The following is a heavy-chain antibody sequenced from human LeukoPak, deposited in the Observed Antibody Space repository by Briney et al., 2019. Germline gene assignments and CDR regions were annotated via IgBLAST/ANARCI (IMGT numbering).Heavy chain of an antibody. CDR3: ARDNGDGYPH. J-gene: IGHJ4*02. Sequence: ASVKVSCKASGYTFTSYDINWVRQAAGQGLEWMGWINPNSGGTNYAQKFQGRVTMTRDTSISTAYMELSRLRSDDTAVYYCARDNGDGYPHWGQGTLVTVSS. CDR1: GYTFTSYD. CDR2: INPNSGGT. V-gene: IGHV1-2*02. D-gene: IGHD5-24*01.